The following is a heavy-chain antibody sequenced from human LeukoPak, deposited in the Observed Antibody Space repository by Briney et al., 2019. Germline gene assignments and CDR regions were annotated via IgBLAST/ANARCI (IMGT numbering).Heavy chain of an antibody. CDR1: GFTFSSYG. J-gene: IGHJ5*02. Sequence: GGSLRLSCAASGFTFSSYGMHWVRQAPGKGLEWVAVIWYDGSNKYYADSVKGRFTISRDNSKNTLYPQMNSLRAEDTAVYYCAAAHTLFWFDPWGQGTLVTVSS. CDR2: IWYDGSNK. V-gene: IGHV3-33*01. CDR3: AAAHTLFWFDP. D-gene: IGHD6-6*01.